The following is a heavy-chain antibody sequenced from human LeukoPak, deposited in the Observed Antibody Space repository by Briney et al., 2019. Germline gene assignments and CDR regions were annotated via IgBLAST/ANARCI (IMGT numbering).Heavy chain of an antibody. Sequence: SETLSLTCTVSGGSISSSSHYWGWIRQPPGKGLEWIGSIYYAGSIYYTPSLKSRVTISVDTSKNQFSLNLNSVTAADTAVYYCARLRAIAVSGNGGTFADWGQGNLGSVSS. CDR3: ARLRAIAVSGNGGTFAD. CDR2: IYYAGSI. J-gene: IGHJ4*02. D-gene: IGHD6-13*01. CDR1: GGSISSSSHY. V-gene: IGHV4-39*01.